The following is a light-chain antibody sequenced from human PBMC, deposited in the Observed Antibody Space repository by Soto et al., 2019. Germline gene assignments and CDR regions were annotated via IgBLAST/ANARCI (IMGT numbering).Light chain of an antibody. CDR3: ATWDDSLNGRV. J-gene: IGLJ3*02. V-gene: IGLV1-44*01. CDR2: INN. Sequence: QSVLTQPPSVSGAPGQTVTISCSGSSSNIGAGYDVHWYQQLPGPAPKLLIYINNQRPSGVPDRFSGSKSGTSASLAISGLQSVDEADYYCATWDDSLNGRVFGGGTKLTVL. CDR1: SSNIGAGYD.